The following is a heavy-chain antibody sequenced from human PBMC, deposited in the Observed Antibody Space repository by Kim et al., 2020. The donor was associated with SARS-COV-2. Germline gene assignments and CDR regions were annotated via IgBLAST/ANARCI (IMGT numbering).Heavy chain of an antibody. CDR2: IYHSGST. D-gene: IGHD5-12*01. Sequence: SETLSLTCTVSGYSISSGYYWGWIRQPPGKGLEWIGSIYHSGSTYYNPSLKSRVTISVDTSKNQFSLKLSSVTAADTAVYYCARDRRMSGYDYDAFDIWGQGTMVTVSS. CDR3: ARDRRMSGYDYDAFDI. V-gene: IGHV4-38-2*02. J-gene: IGHJ3*02. CDR1: GYSISSGYY.